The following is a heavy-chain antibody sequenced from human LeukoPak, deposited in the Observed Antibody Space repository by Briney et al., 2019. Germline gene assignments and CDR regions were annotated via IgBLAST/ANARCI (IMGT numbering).Heavy chain of an antibody. CDR2: INPNSGGT. CDR3: ARDNVLQYFSVNFYFDY. CDR1: GYTFTGYY. Sequence: ASVKVSCKASGYTFTGYYMHWVRQAPGQGLEWMGWINPNSGGTNYAQKFQGRVTMTRDTSISTAYMELSRLRSDDTAVYYCARDNVLQYFSVNFYFDYWGQGTLVTVSS. D-gene: IGHD3-9*01. J-gene: IGHJ4*02. V-gene: IGHV1-2*02.